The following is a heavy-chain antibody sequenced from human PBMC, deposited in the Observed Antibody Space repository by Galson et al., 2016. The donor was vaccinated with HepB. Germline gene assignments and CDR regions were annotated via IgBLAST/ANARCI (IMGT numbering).Heavy chain of an antibody. CDR3: ATWGFTLGVDH. CDR2: LMHVGGEK. Sequence: SLRLSCAASGFSLNSYGMQWVRQAPGKGLEWVAVLMHVGGEKDYGDSVKGRFTISRDDSKNTLHLQMNSLRTEDTAMYYCATWGFTLGVDHWGQGILVTVSS. V-gene: IGHV3-30-3*01. D-gene: IGHD3-16*01. CDR1: GFSLNSYG. J-gene: IGHJ4*02.